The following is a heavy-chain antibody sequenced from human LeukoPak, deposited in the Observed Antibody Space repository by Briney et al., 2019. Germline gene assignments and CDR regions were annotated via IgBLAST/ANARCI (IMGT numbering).Heavy chain of an antibody. J-gene: IGHJ4*02. CDR2: IKSKTDGGTT. Sequence: GGSLRLSCAASGFTFSNAWMNWVRQALGKGLEWVGRIKSKTDGGTTDYAAPVKGRFTISRDDSKNTLYLQMNSLKTEDTAVYYCAREEMATMDFDYWGQGTLVTVSS. V-gene: IGHV3-15*07. CDR1: GFTFSNAW. CDR3: AREEMATMDFDY. D-gene: IGHD5-24*01.